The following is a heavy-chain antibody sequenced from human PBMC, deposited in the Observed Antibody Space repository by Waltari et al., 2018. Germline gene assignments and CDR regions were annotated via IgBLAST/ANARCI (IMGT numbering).Heavy chain of an antibody. J-gene: IGHJ5*02. CDR1: GYTLTELS. V-gene: IGHV1-24*01. CDR3: AKGTYFLTIFGVTITDL. Sequence: QVQLVQSGAEVKKPGASVKVSRKVSGYTLTELSMHWVRQAPGKGLEWMGGFDPEDGETIYAQKFQGRVTMTEDTSTDTAYMELSSLRSEDTAVYYCAKGTYFLTIFGVTITDLWGQGTLVTVSS. CDR2: FDPEDGET. D-gene: IGHD3-3*01.